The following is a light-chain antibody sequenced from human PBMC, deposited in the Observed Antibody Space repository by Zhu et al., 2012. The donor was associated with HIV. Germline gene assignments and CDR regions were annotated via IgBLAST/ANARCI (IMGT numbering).Light chain of an antibody. CDR3: QLRNNWPGYT. CDR1: QSVSSN. Sequence: EIVMTQSPATLSVSPGERATLSCRASQSVSSNLAWYQQKPGQAPRLLIYGASTRATGIPARFSGSGSGTDFTLTISSLEPEDFAVYYCQLRNNWPGYTFGQGTKLEIK. J-gene: IGKJ2*01. CDR2: GAS. V-gene: IGKV3-15*01.